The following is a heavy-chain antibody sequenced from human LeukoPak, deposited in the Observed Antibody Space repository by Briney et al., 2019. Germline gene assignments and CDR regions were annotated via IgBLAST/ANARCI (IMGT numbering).Heavy chain of an antibody. D-gene: IGHD6-13*01. CDR3: ARGLDRQQLVVPGY. J-gene: IGHJ4*02. CDR1: GYTFTGYY. Sequence: ASVKVSCKASGYTFTGYYMHWVRQAPGQGLEWKGWINPNSGGTNYAQKFQGWVTMTRDTSISTAYMELSRLRSDDTAVYYCARGLDRQQLVVPGYWGQGTLVTVSS. CDR2: INPNSGGT. V-gene: IGHV1-2*04.